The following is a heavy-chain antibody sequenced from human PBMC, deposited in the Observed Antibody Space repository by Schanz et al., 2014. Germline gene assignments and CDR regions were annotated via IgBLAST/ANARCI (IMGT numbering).Heavy chain of an antibody. CDR1: GYTFTGHY. J-gene: IGHJ6*02. D-gene: IGHD3-3*01. V-gene: IGHV1-2*02. CDR2: INPNSGGT. CDR3: ASDFWSGYSHYYYGLDV. Sequence: QVQLVQSGAEVKKPGASVKVSCKASGYTFTGHYMHWVRQAPGQGLEWMGWINPNSGGTNYAQKFQGRVTMTRDTSINTAYMELSRLRSDDTAVYYCASDFWSGYSHYYYGLDVWGQGTTVTVSS.